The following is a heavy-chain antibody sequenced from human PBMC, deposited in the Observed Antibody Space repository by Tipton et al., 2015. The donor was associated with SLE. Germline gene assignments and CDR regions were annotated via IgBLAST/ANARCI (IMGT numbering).Heavy chain of an antibody. V-gene: IGHV4-59*08. Sequence: TLSLTCTVSGGPIRRFSWSWIRQPPGGGLEWIGNIFYSGNTNYNPSLKSRVTMSEDTSKNQFSLRLSSVTAADTAMYYCARLISGGPDIYYFDFWGQGTLVTVSS. J-gene: IGHJ4*02. D-gene: IGHD1-14*01. CDR1: GGPIRRFS. CDR2: IFYSGNT. CDR3: ARLISGGPDIYYFDF.